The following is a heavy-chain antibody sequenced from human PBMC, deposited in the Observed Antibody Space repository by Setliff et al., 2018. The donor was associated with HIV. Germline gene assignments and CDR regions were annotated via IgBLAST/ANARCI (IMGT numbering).Heavy chain of an antibody. CDR2: IFSTRST. CDR1: NSSISTYY. CDR3: ARHPYYSSNWYFDF. V-gene: IGHV4-59*08. J-gene: IGHJ2*01. D-gene: IGHD3-10*01. Sequence: TSETLSLTCSVSNSSISTYYWSWIRQPPGKGLEWIGYIFSTRSTDYNPSLKSRVTMSLDKSKKQFSLRLRSVTAADTAVYFCARHPYYSSNWYFDFWGRGALVTVSS.